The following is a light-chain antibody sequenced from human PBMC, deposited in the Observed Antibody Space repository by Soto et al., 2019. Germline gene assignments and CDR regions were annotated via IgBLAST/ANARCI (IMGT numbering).Light chain of an antibody. CDR3: CSYAGTYTLGV. V-gene: IGLV3-21*02. CDR1: NIGPKS. J-gene: IGLJ3*02. Sequence: SYELTQPPSVSVAPGQTARITCGGTNIGPKSVHWYQQKPGQAPVLVVYDDSDRPSGIPERFSGSNSGNTATLTISGLQAEDEADYYCCSYAGTYTLGVFGGGTKLTVL. CDR2: DDS.